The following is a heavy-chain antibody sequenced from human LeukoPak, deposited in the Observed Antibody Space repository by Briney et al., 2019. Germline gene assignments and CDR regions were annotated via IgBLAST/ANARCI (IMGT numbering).Heavy chain of an antibody. J-gene: IGHJ5*02. CDR2: ISGSGGST. V-gene: IGHV3-23*01. D-gene: IGHD4-23*01. CDR1: GFTFSSYA. CDR3: ARVGAVTLSNWFDP. Sequence: GGSLRLSCAASGFTFSSYAMSWVRQAPGKGLEWVSAISGSGGSTYYADSVKGRFTISRDNSKNTLYLQMNSLRAEDTAVYYCARVGAVTLSNWFDPWGQGTLVTVSS.